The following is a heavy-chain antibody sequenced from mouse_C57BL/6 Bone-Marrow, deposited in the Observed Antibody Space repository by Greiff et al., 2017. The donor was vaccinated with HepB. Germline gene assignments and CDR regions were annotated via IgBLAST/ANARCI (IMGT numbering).Heavy chain of an antibody. D-gene: IGHD1-1*01. CDR3: ARWDTTVGAYWYFDV. J-gene: IGHJ1*03. CDR1: GYTFTDYY. V-gene: IGHV1-26*01. Sequence: EVQLQQSGPELVKPGASVKISCKASGYTFTDYYMNWVKQSHGKSLEWIGDINPNNGGTSYNQKFKGKATLTVDKSSSTAYMELRSLTSEDSAVYYCARWDTTVGAYWYFDVWGTGTTVTVSS. CDR2: INPNNGGT.